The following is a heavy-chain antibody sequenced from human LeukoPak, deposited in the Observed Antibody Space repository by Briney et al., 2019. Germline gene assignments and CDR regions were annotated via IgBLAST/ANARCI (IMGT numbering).Heavy chain of an antibody. Sequence: SETLSLTCTVSGGSISSSSYYWGWISQPPGKGLEWIGSIYYSGSTYYNPSLKSRVTISVDTSKNQFSLKLSSVTAADTAVYYCAGQYSSSSDAFDIWGQGTMVTVSS. CDR1: GGSISSSSYY. CDR3: AGQYSSSSDAFDI. J-gene: IGHJ3*02. D-gene: IGHD6-13*01. V-gene: IGHV4-39*01. CDR2: IYYSGST.